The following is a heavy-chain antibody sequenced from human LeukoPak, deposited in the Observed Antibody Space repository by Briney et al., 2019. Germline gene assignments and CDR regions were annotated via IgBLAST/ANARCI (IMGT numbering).Heavy chain of an antibody. Sequence: GALRLSCAASGFNFSSYWMHRVRQTPGKGLVWVSRINSDGSSTSYADSVKGRFTISRDNAKNTLYLQMNSLRAEDTAVYYCARAASGAFDIWGQGTMVTVSS. V-gene: IGHV3-74*01. CDR3: ARAASGAFDI. CDR1: GFNFSSYW. CDR2: INSDGSST. D-gene: IGHD3-10*01. J-gene: IGHJ3*02.